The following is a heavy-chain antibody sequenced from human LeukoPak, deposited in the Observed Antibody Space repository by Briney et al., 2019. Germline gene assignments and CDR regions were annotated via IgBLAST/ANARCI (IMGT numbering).Heavy chain of an antibody. CDR3: ARYCTNGVCPNNWFDP. V-gene: IGHV1-8*01. CDR1: GYTFTSYD. D-gene: IGHD2-8*01. CDR2: MNPNSGNT. Sequence: ASVKVSCKASGYTFTSYDINWVRQATGQGLEWMGWMNPNSGNTGYAQKFQGRVTMTRNTSISTAYMELSSLRSEDTVVYYCARYCTNGVCPNNWFDPWGQGTLVTVSS. J-gene: IGHJ5*02.